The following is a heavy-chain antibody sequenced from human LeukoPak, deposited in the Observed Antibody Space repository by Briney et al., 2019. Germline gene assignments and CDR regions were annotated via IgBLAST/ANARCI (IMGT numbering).Heavy chain of an antibody. CDR3: ARHTAMAYPHYYYGMDV. J-gene: IGHJ6*02. V-gene: IGHV4-4*02. CDR2: VHLDGRT. Sequence: PSETLSLTCDVSGGSVTSTNWWTWVRQPPGKGLEWIGEVHLDGRTNYNPSLKSRLIMSVDLPENHISLKLTSVTAADTAVYYCARHTAMAYPHYYYGMDVWGQGTTVTVSS. CDR1: GGSVTSTNW. D-gene: IGHD5-18*01.